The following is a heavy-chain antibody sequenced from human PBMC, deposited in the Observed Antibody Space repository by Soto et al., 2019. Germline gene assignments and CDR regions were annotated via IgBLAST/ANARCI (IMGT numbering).Heavy chain of an antibody. CDR1: GFTFSSYA. V-gene: IGHV3-30-3*01. CDR3: ASPLDGGNLLPFDY. Sequence: QVQLVESGGGVVQPGRSLRLSCAASGFTFSSYAMHWVRQAPGKGLEWVAVISYDGSNKYYADSVKGRFTISRDNSKNTLYLKMNSLRSEDTAVYYCASPLDGGNLLPFDYWGQGTLVTVSS. J-gene: IGHJ4*02. D-gene: IGHD1-1*01. CDR2: ISYDGSNK.